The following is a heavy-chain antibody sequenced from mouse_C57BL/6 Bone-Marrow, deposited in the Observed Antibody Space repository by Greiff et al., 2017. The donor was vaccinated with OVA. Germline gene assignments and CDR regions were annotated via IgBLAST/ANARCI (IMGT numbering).Heavy chain of an antibody. V-gene: IGHV1-81*01. CDR1: GYTLTSYG. D-gene: IGHD4-1*01. CDR2: IYPRSGNT. J-gene: IGHJ1*03. Sequence: VKLQESGAELARPGASVKLSCKASGYTLTSYGISWVKQRTGQGLEWIGEIYPRSGNTYYNDKFKGKATLTADKSSSTAYMELRSLTSEDSAVYFCALTQYFDVWGTGTTVTVSA. CDR3: ALTQYFDV.